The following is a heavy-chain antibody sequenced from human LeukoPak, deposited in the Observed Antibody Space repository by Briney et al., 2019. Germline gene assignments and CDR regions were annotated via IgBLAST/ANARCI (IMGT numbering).Heavy chain of an antibody. V-gene: IGHV5-51*04. J-gene: IGHJ4*02. CDR1: GYRITSYW. D-gene: IGHD4-23*01. CDR3: ARRVAVGGLSCFDY. Sequence: GESLNISFKGSGYRITSYWIAWVRELPGKGLEWMGIIYPSDSDTRYSPSFQGQVPISADRPITTASLQWSSLKASATAMYYCARRVAVGGLSCFDYWGQGNLVTVSS. CDR2: IYPSDSDT.